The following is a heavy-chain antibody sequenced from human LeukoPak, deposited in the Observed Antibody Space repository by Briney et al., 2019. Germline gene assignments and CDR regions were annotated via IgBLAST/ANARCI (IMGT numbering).Heavy chain of an antibody. CDR1: GGSISSYY. D-gene: IGHD3-10*01. CDR3: AREGYGSGSYYPRY. Sequence: SETLSLTCTVSGGSISSYYWSWIRQPAGKGLEWIGRIYTSGSTNYNPSLKSRVTMSVDTSKNQFSLKLSSVTAADTAVYYCAREGYGSGSYYPRYWGQGTLVTVSS. J-gene: IGHJ4*02. CDR2: IYTSGST. V-gene: IGHV4-4*07.